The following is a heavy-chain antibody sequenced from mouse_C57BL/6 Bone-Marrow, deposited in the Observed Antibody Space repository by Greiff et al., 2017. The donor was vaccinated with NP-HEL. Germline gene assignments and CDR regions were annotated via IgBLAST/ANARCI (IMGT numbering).Heavy chain of an antibody. Sequence: VQLQQSGAELVMPGASVKLSCKASGYTFTSYWMHWVKQRPGQGLEWIGEIDPSDSYTNYNQKFKGKSTLTVDKSSSTAYMQLSSLTSEDSAVYYCARWDYYGSNFDVWGTGTTVTVSS. D-gene: IGHD1-1*01. CDR3: ARWDYYGSNFDV. CDR2: IDPSDSYT. CDR1: GYTFTSYW. V-gene: IGHV1-69*01. J-gene: IGHJ1*03.